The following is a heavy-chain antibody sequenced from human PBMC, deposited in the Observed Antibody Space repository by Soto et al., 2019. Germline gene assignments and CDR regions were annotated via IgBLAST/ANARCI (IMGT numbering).Heavy chain of an antibody. CDR3: ARGTDDYVWGSYRFPDL. Sequence: QVQLVESGGGVVQPGRSLRLSCAASGFTFSGYGMHWVRLAPGKGLEWVAVIWFDGSNKNYADSVKGRFTISRDNSKNXXYLQMSSLRDDDTAVYYCARGTDDYVWGSYRFPDLWGRGTLVTVSS. D-gene: IGHD3-16*02. J-gene: IGHJ2*01. V-gene: IGHV3-33*01. CDR2: IWFDGSNK. CDR1: GFTFSGYG.